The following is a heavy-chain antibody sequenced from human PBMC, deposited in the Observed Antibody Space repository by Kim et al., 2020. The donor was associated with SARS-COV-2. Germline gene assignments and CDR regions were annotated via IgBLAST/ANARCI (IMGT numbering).Heavy chain of an antibody. CDR3: ASPRSLYYYDRTVDY. Sequence: GGSLRLSCAASGFTFSSYAMHWVRQAPGKGLEWVAVISYDGSNKYYADSVKGRFTISRDNSKNTLYLQMNSLRAEDTAVYYCASPRSLYYYDRTVDYWGQGTLVTVSS. CDR2: ISYDGSNK. CDR1: GFTFSSYA. D-gene: IGHD3-22*01. V-gene: IGHV3-30*04. J-gene: IGHJ4*02.